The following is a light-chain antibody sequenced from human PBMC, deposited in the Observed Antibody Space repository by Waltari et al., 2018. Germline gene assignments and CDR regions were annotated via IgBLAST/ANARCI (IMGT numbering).Light chain of an antibody. V-gene: IGLV1-47*01. Sequence: QSVLTQPPSASGTPGQRVTISCSGSSSNIGSNYVYWYQQLPGTAPKLLIYRKNQRPSGVPDRFSGSKSGTSASLAISGLRSEDEAYYYCAAWDDSLSGVVFGGGTKLTVL. CDR2: RKN. J-gene: IGLJ2*01. CDR1: SSNIGSNY. CDR3: AAWDDSLSGVV.